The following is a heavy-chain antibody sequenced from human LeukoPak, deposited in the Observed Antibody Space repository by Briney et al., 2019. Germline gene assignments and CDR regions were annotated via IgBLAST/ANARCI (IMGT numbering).Heavy chain of an antibody. CDR2: ISTYGGTT. CDR1: GFTLSSYV. J-gene: IGHJ4*02. Sequence: PGGSLRLSCAASGFTLSSYVMHWVRQAPGKGLEYVSAISTYGGTTYYANSVKGRFTISRDNSKNTLYLQMGSLRAEDMAVYYCARDRGSYPYYFDYWGQGTLVTVSS. CDR3: ARDRGSYPYYFDY. D-gene: IGHD3-10*01. V-gene: IGHV3-64*01.